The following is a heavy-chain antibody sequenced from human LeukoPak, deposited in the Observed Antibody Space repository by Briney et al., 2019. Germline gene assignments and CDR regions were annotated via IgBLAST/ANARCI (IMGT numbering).Heavy chain of an antibody. Sequence: SETLSLTCTVSGGSISSYYWSWIRQPPGKGLEWIGYIYYSGSTNYNPSLKSRVTISVDTSKNQFSLKLSSVTAADTAVYYCARTRIVVVPAAIVTFDYWAREPWSPSPQ. CDR1: GGSISSYY. CDR3: ARTRIVVVPAAIVTFDY. J-gene: IGHJ4*02. CDR2: IYYSGST. D-gene: IGHD2-2*02. V-gene: IGHV4-59*08.